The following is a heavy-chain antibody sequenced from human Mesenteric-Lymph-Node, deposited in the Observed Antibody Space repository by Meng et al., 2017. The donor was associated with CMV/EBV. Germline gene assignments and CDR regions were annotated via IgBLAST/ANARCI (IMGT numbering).Heavy chain of an antibody. D-gene: IGHD3-10*01. Sequence: SGFTFSSYAMSWVRQAPGKGLEWVSAISGSGGSTYYADSVKGRLTISRDNSKNTLYLQMSSLRAEDTAVYYCAKSAYYYGSGSYWDYWGQGTLVTVSS. V-gene: IGHV3-23*01. CDR1: GFTFSSYA. J-gene: IGHJ4*02. CDR2: ISGSGGST. CDR3: AKSAYYYGSGSYWDY.